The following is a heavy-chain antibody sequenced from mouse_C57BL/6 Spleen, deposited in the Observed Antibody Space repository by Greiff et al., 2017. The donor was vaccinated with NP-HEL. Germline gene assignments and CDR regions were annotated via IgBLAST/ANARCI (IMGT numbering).Heavy chain of an antibody. V-gene: IGHV5-9-1*02. CDR2: ISSGGDYI. Sequence: DVMLVESGEGLVKPGGSLKLSCAASGFTLSSYAMSWVRQTPEKRLEWVAYISSGGDYIYYADTVKGRFTISRDNARNTLYLQMSSLKSEDTAMYYCTRDKSNYGYFDVWGTGTTVTVSS. D-gene: IGHD1-3*01. J-gene: IGHJ1*03. CDR1: GFTLSSYA. CDR3: TRDKSNYGYFDV.